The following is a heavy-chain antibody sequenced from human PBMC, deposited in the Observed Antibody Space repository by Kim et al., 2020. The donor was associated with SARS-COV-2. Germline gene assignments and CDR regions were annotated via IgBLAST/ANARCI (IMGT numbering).Heavy chain of an antibody. CDR3: ARQDDLAFDY. D-gene: IGHD2-15*01. V-gene: IGHV3-48*03. CDR2: L. Sequence: LAYADLVKGRFTISRVNAKNSLYLQMNSLRVENTAVYYCARQDDLAFDYWGQGTLVTVSS. J-gene: IGHJ4*02.